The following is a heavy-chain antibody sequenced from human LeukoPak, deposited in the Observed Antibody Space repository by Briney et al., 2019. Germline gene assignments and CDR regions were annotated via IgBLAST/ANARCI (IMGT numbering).Heavy chain of an antibody. Sequence: SETLSLTCAVYGGSFSGYYWSWIRQPSGKGLEWIGEINHSGSTNYNPSLKSRVTISVDTSKNQFSLKLSSVTAADTAVYYCARRDSGGVGYYYYGMDVRGQGTTVTVSS. J-gene: IGHJ6*02. D-gene: IGHD2-15*01. CDR2: INHSGST. V-gene: IGHV4-34*01. CDR3: ARRDSGGVGYYYYGMDV. CDR1: GGSFSGYY.